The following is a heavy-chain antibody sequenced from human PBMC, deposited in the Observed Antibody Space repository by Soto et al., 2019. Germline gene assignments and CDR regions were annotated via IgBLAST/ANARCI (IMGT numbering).Heavy chain of an antibody. V-gene: IGHV4-30-2*01. CDR2: MYHSGST. J-gene: IGHJ4*02. CDR3: AAGGGLTRYY. D-gene: IGHD1-26*01. CDR1: GGSISSGGYS. Sequence: SETLSLTCAFSGGSISSGGYSWSWIRQPPGKGLEWIGYMYHSGSTYYNPSLKSRVTISIDRSKNQFSLKLSSVTAADTAVYYCAAGGGLTRYYWGQGTLVTVSS.